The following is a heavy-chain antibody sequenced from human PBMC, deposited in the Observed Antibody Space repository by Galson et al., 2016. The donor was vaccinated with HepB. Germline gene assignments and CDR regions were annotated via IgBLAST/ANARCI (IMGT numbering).Heavy chain of an antibody. CDR1: GYTFTNYD. CDR3: ARGIRNLLYFDY. Sequence: SVKVSCKASGYTFTNYDITWVRQAPGQGLEWMGWMNPSSANTGYAQKFRGRVTMTRDTSISTAFMELSSLTSEDTAIYYCARGIRNLLYFDYWAQGTLVTVSS. CDR2: MNPSSANT. D-gene: IGHD1-14*01. J-gene: IGHJ4*02. V-gene: IGHV1-8*01.